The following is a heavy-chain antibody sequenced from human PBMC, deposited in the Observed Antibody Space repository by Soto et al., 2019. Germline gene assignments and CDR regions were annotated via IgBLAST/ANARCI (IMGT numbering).Heavy chain of an antibody. J-gene: IGHJ5*02. CDR2: IIPIFGTA. D-gene: IGHD6-19*01. Sequence: SVKVSFKASGGPFSSYAISWVRQAPGQGLEWMGGIIPIFGTANYAQKFQGRVTITADESTSTAYMELSSLRSEDTAVYYCARAGLAVDGTDRFDPWGQGTLVTVSS. V-gene: IGHV1-69*13. CDR3: ARAGLAVDGTDRFDP. CDR1: GGPFSSYA.